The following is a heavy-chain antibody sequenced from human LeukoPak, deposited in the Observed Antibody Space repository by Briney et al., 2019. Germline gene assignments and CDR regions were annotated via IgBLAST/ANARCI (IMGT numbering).Heavy chain of an antibody. Sequence: GGSLRLSCVGSGFTFSNYWVHWVRQAPGEGLVWVSRINVEGSRTDYADSVRGRFTISRDNVKNTLYLQMNSLTAEDTAVYYCARGLPPPSRNPDYWGQGTLVTVSS. D-gene: IGHD2-15*01. CDR3: ARGLPPPSRNPDY. CDR1: GFTFSNYW. J-gene: IGHJ4*02. V-gene: IGHV3-74*01. CDR2: INVEGSRT.